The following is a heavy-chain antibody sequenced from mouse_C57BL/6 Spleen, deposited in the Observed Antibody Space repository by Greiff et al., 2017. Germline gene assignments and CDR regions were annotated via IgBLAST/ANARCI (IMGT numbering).Heavy chain of an antibody. CDR2: ISSGGSYT. CDR1: GFTFSSYG. CDR3: ARGDYGSSYGYFDV. J-gene: IGHJ1*03. V-gene: IGHV5-6*01. D-gene: IGHD1-1*01. Sequence: EVQLVESGGDLVKPGGSLTLSCAASGFTFSSYGMSWVRQTPDKRLEWVATISSGGSYTYYPDSVKGRFTISRDNAKNTLYLQMSSLKSEDTAMYYCARGDYGSSYGYFDVWGTGTTVTVSS.